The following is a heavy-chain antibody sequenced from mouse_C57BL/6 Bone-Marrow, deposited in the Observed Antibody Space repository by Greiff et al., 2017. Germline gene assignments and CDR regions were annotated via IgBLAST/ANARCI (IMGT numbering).Heavy chain of an antibody. CDR1: GYSITSGYY. Sequence: DVQLVESGPGLVKPSQSLSLTCSVTGYSITSGYYWNWIRQFPGNKLEWMGYISYDGSNNYNPSLKNRISITRDTSKNQFFLKLNSVTTEDTATYYCARARQLRLLFDYWGQGTTLTVSS. J-gene: IGHJ2*01. CDR2: ISYDGSN. CDR3: ARARQLRLLFDY. D-gene: IGHD3-2*02. V-gene: IGHV3-6*01.